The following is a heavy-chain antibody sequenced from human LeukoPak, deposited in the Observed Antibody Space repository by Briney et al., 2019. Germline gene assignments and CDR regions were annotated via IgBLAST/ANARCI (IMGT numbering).Heavy chain of an antibody. V-gene: IGHV4-4*07. CDR3: ARDDHYYDSSVYRWNWFDP. CDR1: GGSISSYY. D-gene: IGHD3-22*01. Sequence: SETLSLTCTVSGGSISSYYWSWIRQPAGKGLEWIGRIYTSGSTNYNPSLKSRVTMSVDTSKNQFSLKLSSVTAADTAVYYCARDDHYYDSSVYRWNWFDPWGQGTLVTVSS. J-gene: IGHJ5*02. CDR2: IYTSGST.